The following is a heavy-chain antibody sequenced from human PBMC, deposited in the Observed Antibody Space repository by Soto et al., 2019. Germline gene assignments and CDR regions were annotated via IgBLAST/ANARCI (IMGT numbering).Heavy chain of an antibody. Sequence: ASVKVSCTASGYTFNSYAMHWVRQAPGQRLEWMGWINAGNGNTKYSQKFQGRVTITRDTSASTAYMELSSLRSEDTAVYYCARTTRGYCSSTSCYHEAFDIWGQGIMVTVS. V-gene: IGHV1-3*01. J-gene: IGHJ3*02. CDR2: INAGNGNT. D-gene: IGHD2-2*01. CDR3: ARTTRGYCSSTSCYHEAFDI. CDR1: GYTFNSYA.